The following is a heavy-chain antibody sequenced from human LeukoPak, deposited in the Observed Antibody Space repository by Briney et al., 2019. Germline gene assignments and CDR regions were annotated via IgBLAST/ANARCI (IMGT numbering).Heavy chain of an antibody. D-gene: IGHD6-13*01. CDR3: ARGSSGWSFDY. Sequence: ASVKVSCKASGYTFSTYRIIWVRQAPGHGLEWMGWISVYNGNTNYAQKLQGRVTMTTDTSTSTAYMELRSLRSDDTALYYCARGSSGWSFDYWGQGTLVTVSS. CDR2: ISVYNGNT. J-gene: IGHJ4*02. V-gene: IGHV1-18*01. CDR1: GYTFSTYR.